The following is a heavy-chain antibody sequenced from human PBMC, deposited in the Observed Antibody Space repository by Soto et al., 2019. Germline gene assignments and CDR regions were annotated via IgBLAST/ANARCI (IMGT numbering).Heavy chain of an antibody. D-gene: IGHD2-8*01. CDR2: IYYSGST. CDR1: GDSISSGANY. V-gene: IGHV4-30-4*01. J-gene: IGHJ6*02. Sequence: SETLSLTCTVSGDSISSGANYWSWIRQPPGKGLEWIGYIYYSGSTYYNPTLKSRVTISVDRSKNLFSLKLSSVTAADTAVYYCARVDLFRVYGCMDVWGQGTTVTVPS. CDR3: ARVDLFRVYGCMDV.